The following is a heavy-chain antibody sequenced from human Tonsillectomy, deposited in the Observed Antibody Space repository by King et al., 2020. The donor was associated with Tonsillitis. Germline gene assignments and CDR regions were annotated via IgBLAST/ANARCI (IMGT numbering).Heavy chain of an antibody. V-gene: IGHV3-15*01. CDR2: ITTKADGGPV. CDR1: GFIFSDAW. Sequence: VQLVESGGGLVKPGGSLRLSCTASGFIFSDAWMSWVRQAPGKGLEWVGRITTKADGGPVDYAAPVKGRFTISRDDSKNMLYLQMNSLKTEGSAVYYCNGWFGNTREGWSDPWGQGTLVTVSS. J-gene: IGHJ5*02. CDR3: NGWFGNTREGWSDP. D-gene: IGHD3-10*01.